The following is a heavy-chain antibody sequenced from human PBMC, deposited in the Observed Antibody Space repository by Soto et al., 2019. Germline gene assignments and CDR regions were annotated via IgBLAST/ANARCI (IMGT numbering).Heavy chain of an antibody. J-gene: IGHJ6*02. CDR3: ARVYYYYGMDV. V-gene: IGHV3-48*03. Sequence: PGGSLRLSCAASGFTFSSYEMNWVRQAPGKGLEWVSYISSSGSTIYYADSVKGRFTISRDNAKNSLYLQMNSLRAEDTAVYYCARVYYYYGMDVWGQGTTVTVSS. CDR1: GFTFSSYE. CDR2: ISSSGSTI.